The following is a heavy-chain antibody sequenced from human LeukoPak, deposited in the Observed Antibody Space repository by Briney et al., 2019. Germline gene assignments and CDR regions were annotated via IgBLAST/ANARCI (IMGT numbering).Heavy chain of an antibody. CDR2: IYYSGST. V-gene: IGHV4-31*03. CDR3: ARQGSGRAFDI. CDR1: GGSISGGGYY. Sequence: AQTLCLTCTVSGGSISGGGYYWSGIRQHPGKGLEWIGYIYYSGSTYYNPSLKSRATISVDTSKNQFSLKLISVTAADTAVYFCARQGSGRAFDIWGQRTMVTVSS. J-gene: IGHJ3*02.